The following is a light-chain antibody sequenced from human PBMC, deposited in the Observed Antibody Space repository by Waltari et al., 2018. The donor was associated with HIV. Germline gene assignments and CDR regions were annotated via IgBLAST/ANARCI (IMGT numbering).Light chain of an antibody. CDR2: EVS. CDR1: SSDVGGYYY. CDR3: SSYTSSRTWV. V-gene: IGLV2-14*01. J-gene: IGLJ3*02. Sequence: QSALTQPASVSGSPGQSITISCTGTSSDVGGYYYLSWYQQPPVEAPTRMIYEVSKRPSGVSNRFAGSKSGNTASLTISGLQAEDEADYYCSSYTSSRTWVFGGGTKLTVL.